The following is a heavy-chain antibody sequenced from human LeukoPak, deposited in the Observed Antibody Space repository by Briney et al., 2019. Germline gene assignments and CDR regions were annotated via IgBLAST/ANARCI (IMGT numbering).Heavy chain of an antibody. CDR3: ARGSSGWESDAFDI. J-gene: IGHJ3*02. V-gene: IGHV3-11*01. CDR2: ITSSGSTI. Sequence: PGGSLRLSCAASGFTFSDYYMSWIRQAPGKGLEWVSYITSSGSTIYYADSVKGRFTISRDNAKNSLYLQMNSLRAEDTAVYYCARGSSGWESDAFDIWGQGTMVTVSS. CDR1: GFTFSDYY. D-gene: IGHD6-19*01.